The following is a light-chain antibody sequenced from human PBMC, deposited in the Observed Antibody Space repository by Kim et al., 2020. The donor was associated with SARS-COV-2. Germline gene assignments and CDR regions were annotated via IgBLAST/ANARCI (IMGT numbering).Light chain of an antibody. CDR1: QDISNS. V-gene: IGKV1-33*01. J-gene: IGKJ2*01. Sequence: GDTVTITCQASQDISNSLYLFHVKSGTAPKPLIFDASELEAGVPSRFSGSGSGTDFSFDISSLQPEDVGTYYCQQFDRVPYTFGQGTKVDIK. CDR2: DAS. CDR3: QQFDRVPYT.